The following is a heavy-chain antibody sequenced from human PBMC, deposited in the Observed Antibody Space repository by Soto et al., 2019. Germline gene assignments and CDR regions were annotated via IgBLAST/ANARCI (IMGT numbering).Heavy chain of an antibody. CDR2: ISSSSSTI. Sequence: GGSLRLSCAASGFTFSSYSMNWVRQAPGKGLEWVSYISSSSSTIYYADSVKGRFTISRDNAKNSLYLQMNSLRAEDTAVYYCARHPVELDYYYYGMDVWGQGTTVTVSS. V-gene: IGHV3-48*01. CDR3: ARHPVELDYYYYGMDV. D-gene: IGHD2-15*01. CDR1: GFTFSSYS. J-gene: IGHJ6*02.